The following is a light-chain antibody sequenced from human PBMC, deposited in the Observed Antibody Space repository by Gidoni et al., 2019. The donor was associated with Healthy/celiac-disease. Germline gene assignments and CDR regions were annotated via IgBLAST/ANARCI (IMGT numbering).Light chain of an antibody. CDR2: GAS. CDR3: QQYNNWPLPYT. CDR1: QSVSSN. J-gene: IGKJ2*01. V-gene: IGKV3-15*01. Sequence: EIVMTQSPATLSVSPGESATLSCRASQSVSSNLAWYQQKPGQAPRLLIYGASTRATGIPARFSGSGSGTEFTLTISSLQSEDFAVYYCQQYNNWPLPYTFGQGTKLEIK.